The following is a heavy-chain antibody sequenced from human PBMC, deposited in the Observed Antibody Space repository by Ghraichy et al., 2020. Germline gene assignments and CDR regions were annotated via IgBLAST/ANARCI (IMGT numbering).Heavy chain of an antibody. CDR3: ARLSSAYSYGSGSLGYYYYMDV. Sequence: GESLNISCKGSGYIFSTYWISWVRQMPGKGLEWLGRIDPSDSFTYYSPSFQGHVTISADKSVNTAYLQWSSLEASDTAIYFCARLSSAYSYGSGSLGYYYYMDVWGKGTTVTVSS. J-gene: IGHJ6*03. CDR2: IDPSDSFT. D-gene: IGHD3-10*01. CDR1: GYIFSTYW. V-gene: IGHV5-10-1*01.